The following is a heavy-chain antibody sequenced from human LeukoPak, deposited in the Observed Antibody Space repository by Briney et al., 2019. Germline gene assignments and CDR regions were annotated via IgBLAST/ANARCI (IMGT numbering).Heavy chain of an antibody. CDR2: INPNSGGT. CDR1: GYTFTDYY. CDR3: ARDFRDYFFYY. V-gene: IGHV1-2*02. Sequence: VVSVKVSCKASGYTFTDYYIHWLRQAPGHGLEWMGWINPNSGGTNYAQKFRGRVTMTRDTSISTAYMELSRLTSDDTAVYYCARDFRDYFFYYWGQGTLVTVSS. J-gene: IGHJ4*02.